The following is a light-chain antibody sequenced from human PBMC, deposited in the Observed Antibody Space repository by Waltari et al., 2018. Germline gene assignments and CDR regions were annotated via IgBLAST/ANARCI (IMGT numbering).Light chain of an antibody. CDR2: EVS. CDR1: SRDAGGYNY. CDR3: SSYAGSNNFGV. J-gene: IGLJ3*02. Sequence: QSALTQPPSASGSPGQSVTISCTGTSRDAGGYNYVSWYQQHPGKAPKLMIYEVSKRPSGVPDRFSGSKSGNTASLTVSGLQAEDEADYYCSSYAGSNNFGVFGGGTKLTVL. V-gene: IGLV2-8*01.